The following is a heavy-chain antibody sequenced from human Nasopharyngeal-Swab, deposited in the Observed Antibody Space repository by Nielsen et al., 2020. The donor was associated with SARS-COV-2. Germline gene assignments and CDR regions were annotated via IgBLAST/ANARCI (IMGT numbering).Heavy chain of an antibody. V-gene: IGHV3-23*01. D-gene: IGHD3-10*01. CDR1: GFTFSSSA. CDR2: ISGSGGST. Sequence: GESLKISCAASGFTFSSSAMSWVRQAPGKGLEWVSAISGSGGSTYYADSVKGRFTISRDNSKNTLYLQMNSLRAEDTAVYYCAKTLAPRGYFDYWGQGTLVTVSS. CDR3: AKTLAPRGYFDY. J-gene: IGHJ4*02.